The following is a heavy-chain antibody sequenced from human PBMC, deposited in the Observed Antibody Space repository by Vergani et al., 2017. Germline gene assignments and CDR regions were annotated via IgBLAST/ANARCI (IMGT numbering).Heavy chain of an antibody. CDR1: GGTFIRYT. CDR3: ASRDITIFGVVIIRGYYYYGMDV. D-gene: IGHD3-3*01. Sequence: QVQLVQSGAEVKKPGSSVQVSCKASGGTFIRYTISWVRQAPGQGLEWLGRISPILDRPNYAQKFHGRVTISADKSTSTAYMELSSLRSEDTAVYYCASRDITIFGVVIIRGYYYYGMDVWGQGTTVTVSS. CDR2: ISPILDRP. J-gene: IGHJ6*02. V-gene: IGHV1-69*02.